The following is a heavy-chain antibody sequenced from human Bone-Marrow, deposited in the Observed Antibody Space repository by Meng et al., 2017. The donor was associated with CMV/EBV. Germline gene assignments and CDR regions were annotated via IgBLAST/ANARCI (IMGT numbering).Heavy chain of an antibody. CDR1: GGSISSYY. Sequence: SETLSLTCTVSGGSISSYYWTWIRQPPGKGLEWIGNIYYSGSTNYNSSLKSRVTISVDTSKNQFSLQLSSVTAADTAVYYCARDGTGVGRYSSSWYPLRLNYYGMDVWGQGTTVTVSS. J-gene: IGHJ6*02. CDR3: ARDGTGVGRYSSSWYPLRLNYYGMDV. V-gene: IGHV4-59*01. CDR2: IYYSGST. D-gene: IGHD6-13*01.